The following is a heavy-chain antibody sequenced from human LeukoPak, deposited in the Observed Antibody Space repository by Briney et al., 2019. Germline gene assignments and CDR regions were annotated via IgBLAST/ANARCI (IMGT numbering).Heavy chain of an antibody. CDR2: LHYSGST. J-gene: IGHJ4*02. Sequence: SETLSLTCTVSGGSISRSSYYWGWIRQPPGKGLEWIGSLHYSGSTYYSPSLKSRVTISVDMSKNQFSLKLSSVTAADTAVFYCAREWRGRGYFDYWGQGTLVTVSS. CDR3: AREWRGRGYFDY. D-gene: IGHD3-16*01. V-gene: IGHV4-39*07. CDR1: GGSISRSSYY.